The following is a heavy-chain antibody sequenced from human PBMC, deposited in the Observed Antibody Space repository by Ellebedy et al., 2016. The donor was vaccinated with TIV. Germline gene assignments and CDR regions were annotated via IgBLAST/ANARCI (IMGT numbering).Heavy chain of an antibody. CDR3: ARAGTNWDFDY. D-gene: IGHD1-1*01. CDR1: GFTFSNYA. Sequence: GGSLGLSCAASGFTFSNYAMHWIRQAPGKGLEWVAVISYDDGSNQYYADSVKGRFTIYRDNSNNTLYLQMNSLRPDDTAVFYCARAGTNWDFDYWGQGALVTVSS. CDR2: ISYDDGSNQ. V-gene: IGHV3-30*04. J-gene: IGHJ4*02.